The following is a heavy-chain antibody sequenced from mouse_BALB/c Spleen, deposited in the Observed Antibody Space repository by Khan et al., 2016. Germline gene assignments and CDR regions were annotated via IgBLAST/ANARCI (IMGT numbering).Heavy chain of an antibody. D-gene: IGHD2-2*01. CDR3: AGYPWFAY. V-gene: IGHV3-2*02. CDR1: GYSITSDYA. CDR2: IRYSGDT. Sequence: EVQLQESGPGLVKSSQSLSLTCTVTGYSITSDYAWNWIRQFPGNKLEWMGYIRYSGDTSSNPSLKSRISISRDTSKTQFFLQLNSVTAEDTATYYCAGYPWFAYWGQGTLVTVSA. J-gene: IGHJ3*01.